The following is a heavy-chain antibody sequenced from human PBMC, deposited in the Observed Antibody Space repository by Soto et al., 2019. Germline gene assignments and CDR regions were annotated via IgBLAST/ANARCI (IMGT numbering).Heavy chain of an antibody. CDR2: IYPGDSDT. D-gene: IGHD6-13*01. J-gene: IGHJ4*02. CDR1: GYSFNSYW. CDR3: ARLPDAAAAGFFDY. V-gene: IGHV5-51*01. Sequence: GESLKISCKGSGYSFNSYWIGWVRQMPGKGLEWMGSIYPGDSDTRYSPSFQGQVTISADKPISTAYLQWSRLKASDTAMYYCARLPDAAAAGFFDYWGQGTLVTVSS.